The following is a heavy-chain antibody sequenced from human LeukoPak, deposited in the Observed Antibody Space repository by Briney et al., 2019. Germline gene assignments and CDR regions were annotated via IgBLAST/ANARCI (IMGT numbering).Heavy chain of an antibody. J-gene: IGHJ1*01. CDR3: ARAPSEIGGYYPEYFRH. V-gene: IGHV3-74*01. CDR1: GFTFSSYW. CDR2: IKGDGNT. D-gene: IGHD3-22*01. Sequence: PGGSLRVSCAASGFTFSSYWMHWVRQAPGKGLVWVSRIKGDGNTNYADSVKGRFTISRDNAKNTVSLQMNSLRAEDTGVYYCARAPSEIGGYYPEYFRHWGQGTLVTVSS.